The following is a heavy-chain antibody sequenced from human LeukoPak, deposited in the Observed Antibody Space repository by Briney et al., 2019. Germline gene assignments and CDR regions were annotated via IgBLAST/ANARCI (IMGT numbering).Heavy chain of an antibody. Sequence: GRSLRLSCAASGFTFSSYAMHWVRQAPGKGLEWVAVISYDGSNKYYADSVKGRFTISRDNSKNTLYLQMNSLRAEDTAVYYCAKARRVNWVFDWGQGTLVTVSS. J-gene: IGHJ4*02. CDR1: GFTFSSYA. V-gene: IGHV3-30-3*01. CDR3: AKARRVNWVFD. D-gene: IGHD7-27*01. CDR2: ISYDGSNK.